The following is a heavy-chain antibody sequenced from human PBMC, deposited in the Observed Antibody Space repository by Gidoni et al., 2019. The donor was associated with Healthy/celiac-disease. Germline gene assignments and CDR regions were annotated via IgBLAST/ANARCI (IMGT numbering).Heavy chain of an antibody. D-gene: IGHD1-26*01. V-gene: IGHV1-24*01. CDR3: ATYSGSYSLYYYGMDV. CDR2: FAPEDGET. CDR1: GYTLTELS. Sequence: QVPLVQSGAEVKKPGASVKVACKVSGYTLTELSMHWVRQAPGKGLAWWGGFAPEDGETIYAQKFQGRVTMTEDTSTDTAYMELSSLRSEDTAVYYCATYSGSYSLYYYGMDVWGQGTTVTVSS. J-gene: IGHJ6*02.